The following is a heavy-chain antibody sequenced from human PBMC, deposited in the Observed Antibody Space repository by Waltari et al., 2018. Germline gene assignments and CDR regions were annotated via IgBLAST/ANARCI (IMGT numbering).Heavy chain of an antibody. CDR2: ISGSGGRT. Sequence: EVQLAEYGGGLVQTGGSLRPSCAASGFTFHTYAMAWLRQAPGKGLEWVSSISGSGGRTYYSDSSMGRFTISRDNPNNTLYLQMSTLRVDDTAVYYCAKGFWGGYDMWGQGTLVTVSS. D-gene: IGHD5-12*01. J-gene: IGHJ4*02. V-gene: IGHV3-23*04. CDR1: GFTFHTYA. CDR3: AKGFWGGYDM.